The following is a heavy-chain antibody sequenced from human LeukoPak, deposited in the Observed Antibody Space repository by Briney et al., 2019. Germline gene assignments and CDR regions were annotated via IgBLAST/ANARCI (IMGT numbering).Heavy chain of an antibody. D-gene: IGHD1-26*01. Sequence: PGGSLTLSCAASGFTFSDYWMHWVRQAPGKGLVWVSRISSDGSRVTYADSVKGRFTISRDNAKNTLYLQMNSLRAEDTAVYYCARDPYSGSYGNYYYYFMDVWGKGTTVTISS. CDR1: GFTFSDYW. J-gene: IGHJ6*03. V-gene: IGHV3-74*01. CDR2: ISSDGSRV. CDR3: ARDPYSGSYGNYYYYFMDV.